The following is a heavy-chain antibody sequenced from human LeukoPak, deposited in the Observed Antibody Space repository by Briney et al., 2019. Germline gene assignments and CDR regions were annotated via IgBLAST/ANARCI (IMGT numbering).Heavy chain of an antibody. CDR2: ISAYNGNT. J-gene: IGHJ4*02. CDR3: ARAGDGGHDYDSSTDY. Sequence: ASVKVSCKASGYTFTSYGISWVRQAPGQGLEWMGWISAYNGNTNYAQKLQGRVTMTTDTSTSTAYMELRSLRSDDTAVYYCARAGDGGHDYDSSTDYWGQGTLVTVSS. V-gene: IGHV1-18*01. CDR1: GYTFTSYG. D-gene: IGHD3-22*01.